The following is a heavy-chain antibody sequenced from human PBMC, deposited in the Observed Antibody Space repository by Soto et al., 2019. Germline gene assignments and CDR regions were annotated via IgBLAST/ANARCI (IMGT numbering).Heavy chain of an antibody. CDR3: ARVSTMVRGVMVWFDP. CDR1: GGSISSYY. J-gene: IGHJ5*02. Sequence: PSETLSLTCTVSGGSISSYYWSWIRQPPGKGLEWIGYIYYSGSTNYNPSLKSRVTISVDTSKNQFSLKLSSVTAADTAVYYCARVSTMVRGVMVWFDPWGQGTLVTVSS. D-gene: IGHD3-10*01. CDR2: IYYSGST. V-gene: IGHV4-59*01.